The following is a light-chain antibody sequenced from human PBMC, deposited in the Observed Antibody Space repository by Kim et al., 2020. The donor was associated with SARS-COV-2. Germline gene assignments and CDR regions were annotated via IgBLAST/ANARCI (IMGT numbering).Light chain of an antibody. CDR2: LNSDGSH. V-gene: IGLV4-69*01. J-gene: IGLJ2*01. Sequence: SVKPTCTRGSGHSSSAIAWHQQQPEKGPRYLMKLNSDGSHSRGDGIPDRFSGSSSGAERYLTISSLQSEDEGDYYCQTWGTGVRIFGGGTQLTVL. CDR1: SGHSSSA. CDR3: QTWGTGVRI.